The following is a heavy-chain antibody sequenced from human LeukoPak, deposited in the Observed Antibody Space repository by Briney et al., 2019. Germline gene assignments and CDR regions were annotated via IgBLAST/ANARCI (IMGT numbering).Heavy chain of an antibody. D-gene: IGHD2-2*01. CDR1: GYNFTSYG. CDR2: ISAYNGNT. J-gene: IGHJ5*02. CDR3: ARVGGCRSTSCYVWFDP. Sequence: GASVKVSCKASGYNFTSYGISWVRQAPGQGLEWMGWISAYNGNTNYAQKLQGRVTMTTDTSTSTAYMELRSLRSDDTAVYYCARVGGCRSTSCYVWFDPWGQGTLVTVSS. V-gene: IGHV1-18*01.